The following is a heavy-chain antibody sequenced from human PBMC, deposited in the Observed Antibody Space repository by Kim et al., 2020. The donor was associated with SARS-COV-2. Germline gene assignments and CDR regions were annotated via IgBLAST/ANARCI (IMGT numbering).Heavy chain of an antibody. CDR3: AKNDP. Sequence: SGGQAFYADSVRVRCTISRDNSSNTLYLQLKSLRAEDTAMYFCAKNDPWGQGILVTISS. V-gene: IGHV3-53*01. J-gene: IGHJ5*02. CDR2: SGGQA.